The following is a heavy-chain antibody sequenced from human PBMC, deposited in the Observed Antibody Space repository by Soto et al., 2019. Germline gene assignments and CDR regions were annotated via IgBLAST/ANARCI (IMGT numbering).Heavy chain of an antibody. V-gene: IGHV4-30-2*01. Sequence: SETLSLTCAVSGGSISSGGYSWSWIRQPPGKGLEWIGYIYHSGSTYYNPSLKSRVTISVDRSKNQFSLKLSSVTAADTAVYYCARAGTRWNPYLIDYWGQGTLVTVSS. D-gene: IGHD1-1*01. CDR2: IYHSGST. CDR3: ARAGTRWNPYLIDY. CDR1: GGSISSGGYS. J-gene: IGHJ4*02.